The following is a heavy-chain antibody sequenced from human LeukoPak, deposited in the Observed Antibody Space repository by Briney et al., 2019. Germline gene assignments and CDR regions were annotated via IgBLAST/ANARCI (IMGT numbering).Heavy chain of an antibody. D-gene: IGHD3-9*01. J-gene: IGHJ5*02. Sequence: PGGSLRLSCAASGFTFSNAWMNWVRQAPGKGLEWVSSISSSSSYIYYADSVKGQFTISRDNAKNSLYLQMNSLRAEDTAVYYCAREAYVLRYFDWPNWFDPWGQGTLVTVSS. CDR3: AREAYVLRYFDWPNWFDP. V-gene: IGHV3-21*01. CDR2: ISSSSSYI. CDR1: GFTFSNAW.